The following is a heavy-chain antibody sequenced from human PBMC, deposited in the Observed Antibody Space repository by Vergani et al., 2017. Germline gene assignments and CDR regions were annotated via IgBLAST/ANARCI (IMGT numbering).Heavy chain of an antibody. D-gene: IGHD5-18*01. CDR1: GGSFSGYY. CDR2: INNSGST. CDR3: ARVGRVDTIWFDP. J-gene: IGHJ5*02. Sequence: QVQLQQWGAGLLKPSETLSLTCAVYGGSFSGYYWSWIRQPPGKGLEWIGEINNSGSTNYNPSLKSRVTISVDTSKKQFSLKLSSVTAADTAVYYCARVGRVDTIWFDPWGQGTLVTVSS. V-gene: IGHV4-34*01.